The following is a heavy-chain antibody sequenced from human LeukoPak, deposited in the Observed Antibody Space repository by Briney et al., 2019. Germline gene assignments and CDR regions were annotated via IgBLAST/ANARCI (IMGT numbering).Heavy chain of an antibody. J-gene: IGHJ4*02. Sequence: GTSVKVSCKASGFTFTSSAVQRVRQAPGQRLEWIGWIVVGSGNTNYAQKFQERVTITRDMSTSTAYMELSSLRTEDTAVYCTAAGGQLRYFDWLLPEPYYFDYWGQGTLVTVSS. D-gene: IGHD3-9*01. CDR1: GFTFTSSA. V-gene: IGHV1-58*01. CDR3: AAGGQLRYFDWLLPEPYYFDY. CDR2: IVVGSGNT.